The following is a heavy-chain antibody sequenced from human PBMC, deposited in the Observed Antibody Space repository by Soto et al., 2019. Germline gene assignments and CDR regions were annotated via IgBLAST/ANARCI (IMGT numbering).Heavy chain of an antibody. Sequence: ASVKVSCKASGFSFTGYYIHWLRQAPGQGLEWMGWINAHSGGTEYAQKFQGRVTLTRDTSIATAYLTLTSLTSDDTALYYCAKDLTRQLAYWLDPWGQGTQVTAPQ. CDR1: GFSFTGYY. J-gene: IGHJ5*02. D-gene: IGHD6-6*01. CDR3: AKDLTRQLAYWLDP. CDR2: INAHSGGT. V-gene: IGHV1-2*02.